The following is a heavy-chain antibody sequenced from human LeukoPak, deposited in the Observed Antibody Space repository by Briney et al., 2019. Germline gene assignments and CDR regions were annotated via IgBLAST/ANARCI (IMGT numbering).Heavy chain of an antibody. CDR2: IYSGGST. CDR1: GFTVSSNY. Sequence: PGGSLRLSCAASGFTVSSNYMSWVRQAPGKGLEWVSVIYSGGSTYYADSVKGRFTISRDNSKNTLYLQMNSLRAEDTAVYYCATQALPLGNYLPFDNWGQGTLVTVSS. J-gene: IGHJ4*02. CDR3: ATQALPLGNYLPFDN. V-gene: IGHV3-53*01. D-gene: IGHD1-1*01.